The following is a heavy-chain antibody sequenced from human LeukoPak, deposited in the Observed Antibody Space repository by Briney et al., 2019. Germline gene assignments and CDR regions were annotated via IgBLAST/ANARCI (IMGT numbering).Heavy chain of an antibody. CDR3: ASSYDSSGS. CDR2: ISWNSGSI. J-gene: IGHJ5*02. V-gene: IGHV3-48*04. Sequence: PGGSLRLSCAASGFTVSSNYMSWVRQAPGKGLEWVSGISWNSGSIGYADSVKGRFTISRDNAKNSLYLQMNSLRAEDTAVYYCASSYDSSGSWGQGTLVTVSS. D-gene: IGHD3-22*01. CDR1: GFTVSSNY.